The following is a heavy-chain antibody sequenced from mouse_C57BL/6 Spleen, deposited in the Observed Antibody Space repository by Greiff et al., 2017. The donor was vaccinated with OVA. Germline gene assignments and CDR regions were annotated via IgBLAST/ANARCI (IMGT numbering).Heavy chain of an antibody. CDR2: ISYDGSN. J-gene: IGHJ2*01. CDR1: GYSITSGYY. Sequence: EVQLQQSGPGLVKPSQSLSLTCSVTGYSITSGYYWNWIRQFPGNKLEWMGYISYDGSNNYNPSLKNRISITRDTSKNQFFLKLNSVTTEDTATYYCASGIITPYYFDYWGQGTTLTVSS. D-gene: IGHD1-1*01. V-gene: IGHV3-6*01. CDR3: ASGIITPYYFDY.